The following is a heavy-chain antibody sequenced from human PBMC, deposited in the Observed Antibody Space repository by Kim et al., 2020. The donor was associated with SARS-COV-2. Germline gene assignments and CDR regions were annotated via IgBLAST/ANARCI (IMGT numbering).Heavy chain of an antibody. J-gene: IGHJ5*02. CDR1: GFTFSSYA. D-gene: IGHD2-2*01. V-gene: IGHV3-30-3*01. CDR3: ARGYCSSTSCYFSPGVNWFDP. Sequence: GGSLRLSCAASGFTFSSYAMHWVRQAPGKGLEWVAVISYDGSNKYYADSVKGRFTISRDNSKNTLYLQMNSLRAEDTAVYYCARGYCSSTSCYFSPGVNWFDPWGQGTLVTVSS. CDR2: ISYDGSNK.